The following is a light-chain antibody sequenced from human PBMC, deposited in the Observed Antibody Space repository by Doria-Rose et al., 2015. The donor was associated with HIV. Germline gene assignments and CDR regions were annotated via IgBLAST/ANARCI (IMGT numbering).Light chain of an antibody. CDR2: DAS. J-gene: IGKJ4*01. Sequence: TQSPATLSLSPGERATLSCRASQSVSIFLAWYQQKPGQAPRLLIYDASNRATGIPARFSGSGSGTDFTLTISSLEPEDFAVYYCHHRSSWLTFGGGTKVEIK. V-gene: IGKV3-11*01. CDR1: QSVSIF. CDR3: HHRSSWLT.